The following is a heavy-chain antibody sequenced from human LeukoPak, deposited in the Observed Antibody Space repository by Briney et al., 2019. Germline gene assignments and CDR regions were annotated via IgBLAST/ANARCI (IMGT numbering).Heavy chain of an antibody. Sequence: ASVKVSCKASGYTFTSYYTHWVRQAPGQGLEWMGIINPSGGSTSYAQKFQGRVTMTRDTSTSTVYMELSSLRSEDTAVYYCARENYYGSGSYYNRHYYYYYYMDVWGKGTTVTISS. CDR2: INPSGGST. V-gene: IGHV1-46*01. CDR3: ARENYYGSGSYYNRHYYYYYYMDV. J-gene: IGHJ6*03. CDR1: GYTFTSYY. D-gene: IGHD3-10*01.